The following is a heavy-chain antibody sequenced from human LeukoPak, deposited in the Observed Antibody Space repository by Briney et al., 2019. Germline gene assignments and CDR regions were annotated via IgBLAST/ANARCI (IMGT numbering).Heavy chain of an antibody. CDR1: GGSISSYY. V-gene: IGHV4-59*08. D-gene: IGHD3-3*01. Sequence: SETLSLTCTVSGGSISSYYWSWIRQPPGKGLEWIGYIYYSGSTNYNPSLKSRVTISVDTSKNQFSLKLSSVTAADTAVYYRARSRVRFLEWSGFDYWGQGTLVTVSS. CDR2: IYYSGST. CDR3: ARSRVRFLEWSGFDY. J-gene: IGHJ4*02.